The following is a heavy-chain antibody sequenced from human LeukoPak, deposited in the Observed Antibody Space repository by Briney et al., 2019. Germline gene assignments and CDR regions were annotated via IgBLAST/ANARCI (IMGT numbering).Heavy chain of an antibody. J-gene: IGHJ4*02. CDR2: IIPIFGTA. Sequence: ASVEVSCKASGYSFTSYGISWVRQAPGQGLEWMGGIIPIFGTANYAQKFQGRVTITADESTSTAYMELSSLRSEDTAVYYCARISDDSSGYWGQGTLVTVSS. CDR1: GYSFTSYG. V-gene: IGHV1-69*13. D-gene: IGHD3-22*01. CDR3: ARISDDSSGY.